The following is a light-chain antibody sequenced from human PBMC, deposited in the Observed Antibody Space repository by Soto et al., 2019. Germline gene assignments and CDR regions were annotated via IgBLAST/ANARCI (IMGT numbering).Light chain of an antibody. Sequence: QSALTQPRSVSGSPGQSVTISCTGTSSDVGGYNYVSWYRQHPGKAPKLMIYDVTERPSGVPARFSGSKSGNTASLTISGLQADDEADYYCCSYAGSSTSFVFGGGTKVTVL. CDR3: CSYAGSSTSFV. CDR2: DVT. J-gene: IGLJ1*01. CDR1: SSDVGGYNY. V-gene: IGLV2-11*01.